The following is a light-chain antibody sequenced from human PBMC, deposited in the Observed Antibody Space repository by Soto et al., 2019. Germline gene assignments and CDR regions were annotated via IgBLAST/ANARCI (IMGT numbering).Light chain of an antibody. J-gene: IGLJ2*01. Sequence: QSVLTQPRSVSGSPGQSVTISCTGTSSDVGGYNYVSWYQQHPSKAPKLMIYDVSKRPSGVPDRFSGSKSGNTASLTISGLQAEDEADYYCCSYAGSYTVVFGGGTQLTVL. CDR1: SSDVGGYNY. CDR3: CSYAGSYTVV. V-gene: IGLV2-11*01. CDR2: DVS.